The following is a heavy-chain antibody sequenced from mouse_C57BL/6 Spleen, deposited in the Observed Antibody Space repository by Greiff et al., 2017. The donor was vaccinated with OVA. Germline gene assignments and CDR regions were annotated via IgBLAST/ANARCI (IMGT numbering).Heavy chain of an antibody. CDR1: GYTFTSYW. V-gene: IGHV1-50*01. CDR2: IDPSDSYT. CDR3: ARGGLGRRFDY. Sequence: QVQLQQPGAELVKPGASVKLSCKASGYTFTSYWMQWVKQRPGQGLEWIGEIDPSDSYTNYNQKFKGKATLTVDTSSSTAYMQLSSLTSEDSAVYYCARGGLGRRFDYWGQGTTLTVSS. J-gene: IGHJ2*01. D-gene: IGHD4-1*01.